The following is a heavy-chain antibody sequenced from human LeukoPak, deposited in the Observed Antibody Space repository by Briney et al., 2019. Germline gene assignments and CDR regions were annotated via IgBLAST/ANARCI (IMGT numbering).Heavy chain of an antibody. CDR3: ARGCATSLLPSFYYYMDV. D-gene: IGHD2-21*01. CDR1: GYTFTGYY. J-gene: IGHJ6*03. CDR2: INPNSGGT. V-gene: IGHV1-2*02. Sequence: ASVKVSCKASGYTFTGYYMHWVRQAPGQRLEWMGWINPNSGGTNYAQKFQGSVTMTRDTSISTAYMELRRLRSDDTAVYYCARGCATSLLPSFYYYMDVWGKGTTVTISS.